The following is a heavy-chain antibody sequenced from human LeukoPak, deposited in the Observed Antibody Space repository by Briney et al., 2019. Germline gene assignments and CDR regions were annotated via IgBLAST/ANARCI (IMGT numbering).Heavy chain of an antibody. Sequence: ASVTVSCKASGYNFDKFGIAWVRQAPGQEWMGWINTHNGNTKYAQQYQGRVTMTTDTSTSTVYMELRSLRSDDTAVYFCARDTPQHLKRYDYWGQGTQVTVSS. J-gene: IGHJ4*02. V-gene: IGHV1-18*01. CDR2: INTHNGNT. CDR3: ARDTPQHLKRYDY. CDR1: GYNFDKFG. D-gene: IGHD6-13*01.